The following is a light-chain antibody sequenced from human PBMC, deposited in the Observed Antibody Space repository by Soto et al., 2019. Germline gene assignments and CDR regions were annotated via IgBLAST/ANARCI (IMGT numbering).Light chain of an antibody. CDR3: QQYNNWPPIT. CDR2: GAS. CDR1: QSIRSD. J-gene: IGKJ5*01. V-gene: IGKV3-15*01. Sequence: IVITHSPATLSVSPVYRATLSSRASQSIRSDLAWYQQRPGQAPRLLIYGASTRATGIPARFSGSGSGTEFTLTISSLQSEDFAVYYCQQYNNWPPITFGQGTRLEI.